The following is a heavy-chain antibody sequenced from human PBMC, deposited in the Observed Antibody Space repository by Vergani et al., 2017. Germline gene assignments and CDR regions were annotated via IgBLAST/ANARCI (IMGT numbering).Heavy chain of an antibody. D-gene: IGHD5-18*01. J-gene: IGHJ4*02. CDR2: IYPGDSDT. CDR3: ARPSHTAMVTYFDY. CDR1: GYSFTSYC. Sequence: EVQLVQSGAEVKTPGESLKIFCKGSGYSFTSYCIGWVRQVPGKGLEWMGIIYPGDSDTSYSPSFQGQVTISADKSISTAYLQWSSLKASDTAMYYCARPSHTAMVTYFDYWGQGTLVTVSS. V-gene: IGHV5-51*01.